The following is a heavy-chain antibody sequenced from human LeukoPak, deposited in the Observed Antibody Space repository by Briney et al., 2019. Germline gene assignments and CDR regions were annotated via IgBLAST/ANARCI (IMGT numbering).Heavy chain of an antibody. V-gene: IGHV4-59*01. CDR1: GGSISSYY. Sequence: PSETLSLTCTVSGGSISSYYWSWIRQPPGKGLEWIGYIYYSGSTNFNPSLKSRVTISVDTSKNQFSLKMSSVTAADTAVYFCARGGPPGYYYDYYMDVWGKGTTVTISS. J-gene: IGHJ6*03. CDR3: ARGGPPGYYYDYYMDV. CDR2: IYYSGST.